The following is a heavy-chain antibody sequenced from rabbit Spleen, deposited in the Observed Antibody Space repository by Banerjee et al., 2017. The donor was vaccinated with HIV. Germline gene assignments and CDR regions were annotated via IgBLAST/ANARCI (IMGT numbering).Heavy chain of an antibody. V-gene: IGHV1S40*01. D-gene: IGHD2-1*01. CDR2: IYAGSTGTI. Sequence: QSLEESGGDLVKPGASLTLTCTASRFSFSSVHGIYWVRQAPGKGLEWIGTIYAGSTGTIDYASWAKGRFTISSHNAQNTLYLQLNSLTAADTATYFCVRDLGYDDYSEKGYFNLWGPGTLVTVS. CDR1: RFSFSSVHG. CDR3: VRDLGYDDYSEKGYFNL. J-gene: IGHJ4*01.